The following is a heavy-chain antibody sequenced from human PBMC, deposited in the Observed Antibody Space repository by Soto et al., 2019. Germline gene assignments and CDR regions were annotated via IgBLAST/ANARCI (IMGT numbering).Heavy chain of an antibody. D-gene: IGHD5-12*01. CDR1: GFIFTNYA. V-gene: IGHV3-23*01. Sequence: GRSLRLSCAASGFIFTNYAMNWVRQAPGKGLEWVSVIGGRGNSAYYADSVQGRFTISRDNSKNTLSLQMSSLTADDTAIYYCVREGRGSFDFWGRGTMVTVSS. CDR3: VREGRGSFDF. J-gene: IGHJ3*01. CDR2: IGGRGNSA.